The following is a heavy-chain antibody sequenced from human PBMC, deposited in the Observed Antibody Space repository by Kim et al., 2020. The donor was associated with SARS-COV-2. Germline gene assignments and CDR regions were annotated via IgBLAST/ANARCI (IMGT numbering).Heavy chain of an antibody. CDR1: GGSFSGYY. J-gene: IGHJ6*02. D-gene: IGHD3-3*01. CDR2: INHSGST. Sequence: SETLSLTCAVYGGSFSGYYWSWIRQPPGKGLEWIGEINHSGSTNYNPSLKSRVTISVDTSKNQFSLKLSSVTAADTAVYYCARAKGYDFWSGDYYYGMDVWGQGTTVTVSS. V-gene: IGHV4-34*01. CDR3: ARAKGYDFWSGDYYYGMDV.